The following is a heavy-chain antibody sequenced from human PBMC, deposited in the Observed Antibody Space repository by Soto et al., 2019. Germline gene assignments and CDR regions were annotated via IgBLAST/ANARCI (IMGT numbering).Heavy chain of an antibody. D-gene: IGHD6-19*01. J-gene: IGHJ6*02. CDR3: ARDPASGIAVAGIYYYYGMDV. CDR1: GYTFTSYA. V-gene: IGHV1-3*01. CDR2: INAGNGNT. Sequence: GVSVKGSLKAAGYTFTSYAMHWVRQAPGQRLEWMGWINAGNGNTKYSQKFQGRVTITRDTSASTAYMELSSLRSEDTAVYYCARDPASGIAVAGIYYYYGMDVWGQGTTGTVSS.